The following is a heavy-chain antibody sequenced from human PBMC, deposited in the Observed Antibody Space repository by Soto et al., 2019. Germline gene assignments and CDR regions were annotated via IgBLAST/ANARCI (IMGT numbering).Heavy chain of an antibody. CDR1: GGTFSSYA. Sequence: QVQLVQSGAEVKKPGSSVKVSCKASGGTFSSYAISWVRQAPGQGLEWMGGISPIFGTPNYAQKFQGRVTITADEDTSTAYMELSSLRSEDTAVYYCASSRKDYYYYGMDVWGQGTTVTVSS. J-gene: IGHJ6*02. CDR2: ISPIFGTP. V-gene: IGHV1-69*12. D-gene: IGHD6-13*01. CDR3: ASSRKDYYYYGMDV.